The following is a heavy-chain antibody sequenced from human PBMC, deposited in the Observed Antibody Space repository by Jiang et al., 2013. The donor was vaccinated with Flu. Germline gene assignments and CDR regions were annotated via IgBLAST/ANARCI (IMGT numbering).Heavy chain of an antibody. CDR3: AVPRWGYYYDSSGYYYY. CDR2: IIPIFGTA. J-gene: IGHJ4*02. CDR1: GGTFSSYA. D-gene: IGHD3-22*01. Sequence: GAEVKKPGSSVKVSCKASGGTFSSYAISWVRQAPGQGLEWMGGIIPIFGTANYAQKFQGRVTITADKSTSTAYMELSSLRSEDTAVYYCAVPRWGYYYDSSGYYYYWGQGTLVTVSS. V-gene: IGHV1-69*06.